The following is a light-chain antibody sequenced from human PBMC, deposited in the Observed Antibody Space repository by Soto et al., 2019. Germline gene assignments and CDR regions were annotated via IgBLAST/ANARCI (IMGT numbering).Light chain of an antibody. CDR3: QQLGSSPGFT. J-gene: IGKJ3*01. CDR2: GAS. CDR1: QSINNRY. Sequence: EIVLTQSPGTLSLSPGERATLSCRASQSINNRYLAWYQQKPGQAPRLLIYGASSRATGIPDRFIRSGSGTDYTLTISRLEPQDFAVYYCQQLGSSPGFTFGPGTKVDMK. V-gene: IGKV3-20*01.